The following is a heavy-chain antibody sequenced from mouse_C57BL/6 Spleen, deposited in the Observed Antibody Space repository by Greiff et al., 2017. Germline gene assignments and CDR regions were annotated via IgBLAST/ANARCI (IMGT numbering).Heavy chain of an antibody. D-gene: IGHD2-5*01. CDR3: ARGRYYSNAYYFDY. J-gene: IGHJ2*01. CDR1: GYTFTTYP. Sequence: QVQLKQSGAELVKPGASVKLSCKASGYTFTTYPIEWMKQNHGKSLEWIGNFHPYNDDTKYNEKFKGKATLTVEKSSSTVYLGLSRLTSDDSAVYYCARGRYYSNAYYFDYWGQGTTLTVSS. CDR2: FHPYNDDT. V-gene: IGHV1-47*01.